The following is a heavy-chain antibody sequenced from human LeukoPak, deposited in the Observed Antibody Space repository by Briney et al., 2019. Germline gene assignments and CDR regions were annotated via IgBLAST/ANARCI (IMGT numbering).Heavy chain of an antibody. CDR2: IRYDGNNR. V-gene: IGHV3-30*02. CDR1: GFTFNNYG. J-gene: IGHJ3*01. D-gene: IGHD4-17*01. Sequence: GGSLRLSWAASGFTFNNYGMHWVRQAPGKGLEWVAFIRYDGNNRYYADSVKGRFTISRDNSKNTLYLQMNSLRAEDTAVYYCAKDGVHGENNDAFDFWGQGTMVTVSS. CDR3: AKDGVHGENNDAFDF.